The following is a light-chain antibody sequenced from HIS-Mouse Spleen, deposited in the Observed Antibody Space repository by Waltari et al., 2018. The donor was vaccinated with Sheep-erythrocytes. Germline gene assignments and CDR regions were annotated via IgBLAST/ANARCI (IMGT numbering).Light chain of an antibody. CDR1: KLGDKY. Sequence: SYELTQPPSVSVSPGQTASITCSGDKLGDKYACWYQQKPGQSPVLVIYQDSKRPSGIPERFSGSKSGNTASLTISGLQAEDEADYYCCSYAGSSTLVFGGGTKLTVL. CDR3: CSYAGSSTLV. CDR2: QDS. V-gene: IGLV3-1*01. J-gene: IGLJ3*02.